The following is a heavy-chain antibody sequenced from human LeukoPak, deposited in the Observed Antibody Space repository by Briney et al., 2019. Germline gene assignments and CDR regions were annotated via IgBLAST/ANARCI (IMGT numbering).Heavy chain of an antibody. CDR1: GYTFTNYA. V-gene: IGHV1-3*04. CDR2: INTGNGNT. D-gene: IGHD4-17*01. Sequence: RASVKVSCKASGYTFTNYAMHWVRQAPGQRLEWMGWINTGNGNTKYSQKFQGRVTITRDTSASTAYMELSSLRSEDTAVYYCARDGIYGDCDIWGQGTMVTVSS. CDR3: ARDGIYGDCDI. J-gene: IGHJ3*02.